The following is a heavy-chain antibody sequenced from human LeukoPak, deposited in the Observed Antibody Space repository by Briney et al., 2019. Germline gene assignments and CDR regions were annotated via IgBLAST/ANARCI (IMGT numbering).Heavy chain of an antibody. Sequence: GGSLRLSCAVSGFTFSSYGMHWVRQAPGKGLEWVALISYDGSNKYSADSVKGRFTISRDDSKNTLYVQMNSLRAEDTAVYYCAKGLRSYWYFDLRGRGTLVTVSS. CDR1: GFTFSSYG. CDR2: ISYDGSNK. CDR3: AKGLRSYWYFDL. V-gene: IGHV3-30*18. J-gene: IGHJ2*01.